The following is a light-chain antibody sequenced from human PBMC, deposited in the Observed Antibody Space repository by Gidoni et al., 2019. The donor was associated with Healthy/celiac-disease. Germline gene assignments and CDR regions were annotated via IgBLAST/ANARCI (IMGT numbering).Light chain of an antibody. J-gene: IGLJ3*02. CDR2: GNN. Sequence: QSVLTQPPSVSGAPGQRVTISCTGSTSNVGATYNVHWHQQLPGTAPKLLIYGNNNRPSGVPDRFSGSKSGPSASLAITGLQAEDEADYYCQSYDSSLSGPGGVFGGGTKLTVL. CDR1: TSNVGATYN. V-gene: IGLV1-40*01. CDR3: QSYDSSLSGPGGV.